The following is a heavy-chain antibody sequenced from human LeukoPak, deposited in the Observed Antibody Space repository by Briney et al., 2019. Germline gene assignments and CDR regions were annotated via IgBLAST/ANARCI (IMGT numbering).Heavy chain of an antibody. J-gene: IGHJ6*03. Sequence: RTSETLSLPCAVYGGPFSGYYWSWIPQPPGKALEWLGEINYSGSTNYNPSLKSRVTISVDTSKNQFSLTLSSVTAADTAVYYCARGASVTVTTPQTDGYYYYMDVWGKGTTVTVSS. CDR3: ARGASVTVTTPQTDGYYYYMDV. CDR1: GGPFSGYY. D-gene: IGHD4-17*01. V-gene: IGHV4-34*01. CDR2: INYSGST.